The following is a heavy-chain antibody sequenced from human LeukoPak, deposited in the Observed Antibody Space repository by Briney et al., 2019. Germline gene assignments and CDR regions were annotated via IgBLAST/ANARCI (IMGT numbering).Heavy chain of an antibody. CDR2: IRSSGSPI. Sequence: SGGSLRLSCAASGFTFSSYSMNWVRQAPGKGLEWVAYIRSSGSPINYADSVKGRFTISRDNAKNSLYLQMNSLRDEDTAVYYCVRDPDALDFWGQGTPVTVSS. CDR1: GFTFSSYS. CDR3: VRDPDALDF. J-gene: IGHJ4*02. V-gene: IGHV3-48*02.